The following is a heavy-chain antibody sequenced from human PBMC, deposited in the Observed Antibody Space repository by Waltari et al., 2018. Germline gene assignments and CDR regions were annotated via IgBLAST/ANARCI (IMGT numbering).Heavy chain of an antibody. CDR1: DGSFSGYF. D-gene: IGHD3-10*01. CDR3: ARVGDYHGSGRFGLDV. Sequence: QVQLQQWGAGLCKPSETLSLTCAVYDGSFSGYFWSWIRQSPGKGLEWIGQINRDGSNIYNPSLKSRVAMSVDTLKSQISLRLTSVTAADAAVYYCARVGDYHGSGRFGLDVWGQGTRVTVSS. V-gene: IGHV4-34*01. CDR2: INRDGSN. J-gene: IGHJ6*02.